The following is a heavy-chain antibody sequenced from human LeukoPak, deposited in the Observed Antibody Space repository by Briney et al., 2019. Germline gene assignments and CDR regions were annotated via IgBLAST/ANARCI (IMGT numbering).Heavy chain of an antibody. CDR3: AREVGGAAPYYFDY. D-gene: IGHD2-15*01. V-gene: IGHV3-30*04. Sequence: GGSLRLSCAASGFTFSSYAMHWVRQAPGKGLEWVAVISYDGSNKYYADSVKGRFTISRDNSKNTLYLQMNSLRAEDTAVYYCAREVGGAAPYYFDYWGQGTLVTVSS. J-gene: IGHJ4*02. CDR1: GFTFSSYA. CDR2: ISYDGSNK.